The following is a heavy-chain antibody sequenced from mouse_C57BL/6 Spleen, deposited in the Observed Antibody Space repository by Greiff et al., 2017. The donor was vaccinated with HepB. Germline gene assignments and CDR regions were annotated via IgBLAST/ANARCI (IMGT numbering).Heavy chain of an antibody. Sequence: QVHVKQSGPGLVQPSQSLSITCTVSGFSLTSYGVHWVRQSPGKGLEWLGVIWSGGSTDYNAAFISRLSISKDNSKSQVFIKMKSLQADEKAIYYCARTDDYDGFAYWGQGTLVTVSA. J-gene: IGHJ3*01. CDR2: IWSGGST. V-gene: IGHV2-2*01. CDR3: ARTDDYDGFAY. CDR1: GFSLTSYG. D-gene: IGHD2-4*01.